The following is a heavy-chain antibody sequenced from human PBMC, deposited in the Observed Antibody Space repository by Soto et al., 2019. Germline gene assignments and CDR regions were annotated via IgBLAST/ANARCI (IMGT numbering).Heavy chain of an antibody. D-gene: IGHD1-26*01. Sequence: GQLLESGGGMVQPGGSLRLSCAASGFTFSSFAMNWVRLPPGGGLEWVAAVTSSASSTHYADSVKGRFTISRDNSKNTLYLQMNSLRADDTAVYYCAKGGAVLLDPFDVWGQGTMVTVSS. J-gene: IGHJ3*01. CDR2: VTSSASST. V-gene: IGHV3-23*01. CDR1: GFTFSSFA. CDR3: AKGGAVLLDPFDV.